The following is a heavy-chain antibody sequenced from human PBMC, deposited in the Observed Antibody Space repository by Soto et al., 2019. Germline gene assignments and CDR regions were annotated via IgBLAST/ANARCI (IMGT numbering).Heavy chain of an antibody. V-gene: IGHV4-34*01. Sequence: QVHLQQWGAGLLKPSETLSLSCAIFGGSSRGYYWSWIRQPPGKGLEWLGEVNHSRSPNYNPSLKSRATISLDTSKNPFSLKLSSVTAADTGVYYCAREADPYYGSGSYYYWGQGTLVTVSS. CDR3: AREADPYYGSGSYYY. CDR1: GGSSRGYY. D-gene: IGHD3-10*01. J-gene: IGHJ4*02. CDR2: VNHSRSP.